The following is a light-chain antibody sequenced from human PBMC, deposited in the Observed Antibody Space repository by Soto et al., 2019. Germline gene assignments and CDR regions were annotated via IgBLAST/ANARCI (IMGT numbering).Light chain of an antibody. CDR3: SSYGGSNPVV. Sequence: QSALTQPPSASGSPGQSVTISCTGSSSDVGGYNYVSWYQQHPGKAPKLMIYEVSKRPSGAPDRLSGSKSGNTASLTVSGLQGDDEDDYYCSSYGGSNPVVFGGGTKVTVL. J-gene: IGLJ2*01. CDR1: SSDVGGYNY. CDR2: EVS. V-gene: IGLV2-8*01.